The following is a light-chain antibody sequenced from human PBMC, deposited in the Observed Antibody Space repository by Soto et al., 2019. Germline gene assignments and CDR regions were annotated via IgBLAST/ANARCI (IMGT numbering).Light chain of an antibody. CDR3: QTWGTGIRVV. Sequence: QLVLTQSPSASASLGASVKLTCTLSSGHNHYAIAWHQQQPEKGPRYLMKLNSDGSHSKGDGIPDRFSGSSSGAERYLTISSLQSEDEADYYCQTWGTGIRVVFGGGTKVTVL. CDR1: SGHNHYA. J-gene: IGLJ2*01. V-gene: IGLV4-69*01. CDR2: LNSDGSH.